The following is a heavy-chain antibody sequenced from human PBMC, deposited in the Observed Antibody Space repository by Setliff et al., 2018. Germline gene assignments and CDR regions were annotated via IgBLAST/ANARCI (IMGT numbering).Heavy chain of an antibody. CDR3: VREGYSEYFQD. Sequence: PSETLSLTCNVSGASIRNFYWTWIRQPPGKGLEWIGFISYSGITTYNVSLKSRVSISVDTSKNQLSLTLSSVTAADTAVYYCVREGYSEYFQDWGRGTLVTVSS. CDR2: ISYSGIT. D-gene: IGHD1-1*01. J-gene: IGHJ1*01. CDR1: GASIRNFY. V-gene: IGHV4-59*01.